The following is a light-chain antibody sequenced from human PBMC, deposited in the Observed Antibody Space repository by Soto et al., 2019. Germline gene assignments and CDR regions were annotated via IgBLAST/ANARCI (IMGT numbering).Light chain of an antibody. CDR1: PAIASF. CDR3: QQYNSYSYT. J-gene: IGKJ2*01. V-gene: IGKV1-9*01. Sequence: GDRVTITCRASPAIASFLAWYQQKPGTAPKLLIYGASTLQSGVPSRFSGSGSGTEFTLTISSLQPDDFATYYCQQYNSYSYTFGQGTKLEIK. CDR2: GAS.